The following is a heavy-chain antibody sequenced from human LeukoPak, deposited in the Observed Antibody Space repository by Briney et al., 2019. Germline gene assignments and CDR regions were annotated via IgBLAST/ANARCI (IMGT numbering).Heavy chain of an antibody. CDR3: AKDSPSGSYSNGVDY. CDR1: GFTFSSYG. CDR2: ISYDGSNK. D-gene: IGHD1-26*01. Sequence: GGSLRLSCAASGFTFSSYGMHWVREAPGKGLEWVAVISYDGSNKYYADSVKGRFTISRDNSKNTLYLQMNSLRAEDTAVYYCAKDSPSGSYSNGVDYWGQGTLVTVSS. V-gene: IGHV3-30*18. J-gene: IGHJ4*02.